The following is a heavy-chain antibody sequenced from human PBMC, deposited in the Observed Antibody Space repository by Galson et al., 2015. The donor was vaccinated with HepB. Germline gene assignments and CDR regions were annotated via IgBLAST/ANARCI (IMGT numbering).Heavy chain of an antibody. D-gene: IGHD3-10*01. J-gene: IGHJ4*02. Sequence: SVKVSCKASGGTFSNYAISWVRQAPGQGLEWMGGIIPIFGTTNYAQKFQGRVTITADESTSTAYMELSSLRSEDTAVYYCSRDRGLDWDFDYWGQGTLVTVSS. CDR2: IIPIFGTT. V-gene: IGHV1-69*13. CDR1: GGTFSNYA. CDR3: SRDRGLDWDFDY.